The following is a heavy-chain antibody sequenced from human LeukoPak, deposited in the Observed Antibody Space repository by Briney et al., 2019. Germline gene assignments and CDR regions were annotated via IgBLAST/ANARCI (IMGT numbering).Heavy chain of an antibody. V-gene: IGHV1-24*01. CDR1: GSSLSELS. CDR3: ASDLLALGLKTFDP. D-gene: IGHD6-6*01. Sequence: ASVKVSCKVSGSSLSELSMHWVRQAPGKGLEWLGGFVPEDGGTVYAQKFQGRVTMSEGTSTDTAYMELSSLRSDDTAVYYCASDLLALGLKTFDPWGQGTLVTVSS. CDR2: FVPEDGGT. J-gene: IGHJ5*02.